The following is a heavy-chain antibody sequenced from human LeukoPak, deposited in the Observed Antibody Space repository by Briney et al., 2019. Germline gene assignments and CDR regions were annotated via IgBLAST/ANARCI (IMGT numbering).Heavy chain of an antibody. V-gene: IGHV3-72*01. CDR3: ARATPLGYGSPFDY. CDR2: IKKKANSYIT. D-gene: IGHD2-15*01. J-gene: IGHJ4*02. CDR1: GFTFSDHY. Sequence: PGGSLRLSCAASGFTFSDHYVDWVRQAPGKGLEWIGRIKKKANSYITEYAASVKGRFTISRDDSKNSLYLQMNSLKTEDTAVYYCARATPLGYGSPFDYRGEGTLVTVSS.